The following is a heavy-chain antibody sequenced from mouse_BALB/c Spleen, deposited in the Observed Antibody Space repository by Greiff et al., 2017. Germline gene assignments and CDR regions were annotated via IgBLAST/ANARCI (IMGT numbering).Heavy chain of an antibody. CDR1: GYTFTDYN. CDR3: ARGDGYYVLFAY. Sequence: VQLKESGPELVKPGASVKISCKASGYTFTDYNMHWVKQSHGKSLEWIGYIYPYNGGTGYNQKFKSKATLTVDNSSSTAYIELRSLTSEDSAVYYCARGDGYYVLFAYWGQGTLVTVSA. D-gene: IGHD2-3*01. J-gene: IGHJ3*01. CDR2: IYPYNGGT. V-gene: IGHV1S29*02.